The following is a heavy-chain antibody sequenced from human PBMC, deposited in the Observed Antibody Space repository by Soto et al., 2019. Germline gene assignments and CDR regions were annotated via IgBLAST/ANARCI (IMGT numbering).Heavy chain of an antibody. CDR3: ARGGDYDNYLGP. Sequence: QVQLQESGPRLVKPSQTLSLSCSVSGGALTDGGYYWAWIRQHPVKGLEWIGHIFHIGSTHYNPSLRSRVTMSVDTSKNEFSLTLSSVTAADTAVYYCARGGDYDNYLGPWGQGTLVTVSS. V-gene: IGHV4-31*03. CDR2: IFHIGST. D-gene: IGHD4-17*01. J-gene: IGHJ5*02. CDR1: GGALTDGGYY.